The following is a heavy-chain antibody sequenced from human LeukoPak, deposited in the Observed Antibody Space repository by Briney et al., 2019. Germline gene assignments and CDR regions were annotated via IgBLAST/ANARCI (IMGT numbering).Heavy chain of an antibody. J-gene: IGHJ4*02. D-gene: IGHD2-2*01. CDR3: ARDQRDIVVVPAAIPDY. CDR1: AYTFTGYY. Sequence: GASVKVSCKASAYTFTGYYMHWVRQAPGQGLEWMGWINPNSGGTNYAQKFQGRVTMTRDTSISTAYMELSRLRSDDTAVYYCARDQRDIVVVPAAIPDYWGQGTLVTVSS. V-gene: IGHV1-2*02. CDR2: INPNSGGT.